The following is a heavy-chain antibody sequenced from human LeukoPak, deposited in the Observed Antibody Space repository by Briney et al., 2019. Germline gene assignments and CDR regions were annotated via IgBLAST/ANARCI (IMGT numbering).Heavy chain of an antibody. CDR3: AGDELALDALDI. Sequence: SETLSLTCTVSSGSISSHYWSWIRQPPGKGLEWIGYISHIGSTNYSPSLKSRVIISVDTSKNQFSLRLSSVTAADTAVYYCAGDELALDALDIWGQGTMVTVSP. D-gene: IGHD1-7*01. V-gene: IGHV4-59*11. CDR2: ISHIGST. J-gene: IGHJ3*02. CDR1: SGSISSHY.